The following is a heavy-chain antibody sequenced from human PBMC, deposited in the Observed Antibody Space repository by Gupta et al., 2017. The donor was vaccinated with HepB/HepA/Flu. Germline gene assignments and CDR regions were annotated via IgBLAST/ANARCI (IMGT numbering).Heavy chain of an antibody. J-gene: IGHJ6*03. Sequence: QVQLQQWGAGLLKPSETLSLTCAVYGGSFSGYYWSWIRQPPGKGLEWIGEINHSGSTNYNPSLESRVTISVDTSKNQFSLKLSSVTAADTAVYYCARALELRHDYMDVWGKGTTVTVSS. CDR3: ARALELRHDYMDV. CDR1: GGSFSGYY. V-gene: IGHV4-34*01. CDR2: INHSGST. D-gene: IGHD1-7*01.